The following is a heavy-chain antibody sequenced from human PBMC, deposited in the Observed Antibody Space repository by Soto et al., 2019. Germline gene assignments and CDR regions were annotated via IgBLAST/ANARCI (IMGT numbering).Heavy chain of an antibody. J-gene: IGHJ5*02. D-gene: IGHD6-19*01. Sequence: QTLSLTFAISGDSVSSNTAASKSIRQSPSRGLEWLGRTYYRSKWYNDYAVSVKSRITINPDTSKNQFSLQLNSVTPEDTAVYYCARGAPALSSGWHLHNRHAEPQGPNWFDPWGKGTLVTVSS. CDR2: TYYRSKWYN. CDR1: GDSVSSNTAA. CDR3: ARGAPALSSGWHLHNRHAEPQGPNWFDP. V-gene: IGHV6-1*01.